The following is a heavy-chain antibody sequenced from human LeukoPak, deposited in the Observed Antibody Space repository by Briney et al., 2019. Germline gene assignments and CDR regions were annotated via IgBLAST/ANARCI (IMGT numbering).Heavy chain of an antibody. V-gene: IGHV4-61*01. CDR3: XXYRPTVGIDY. CDR1: GGSISNSSYY. J-gene: IGHJ4*02. Sequence: PSETLSLTCTVSGGSISNSSYYWSWIRQPPGKGLEWIGYIYYSGSTNYNPSLKSRVTISVDTSKNQFSLKPSSVTAADTAVYYXXXYRPTVGIDYWGQGTLVTVSS. CDR2: IYYSGST. D-gene: IGHD4-23*01.